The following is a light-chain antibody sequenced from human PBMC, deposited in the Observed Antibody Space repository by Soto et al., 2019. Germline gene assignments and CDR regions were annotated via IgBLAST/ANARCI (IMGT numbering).Light chain of an antibody. CDR1: QSVSSSY. CDR3: QQDNNWPPIT. J-gene: IGKJ1*01. V-gene: IGKV3-15*01. Sequence: ENLVSKNEVTLALSPGERAALSCRASQSVSSSYLAWYQQKPGQAPRLLIYGASTRATGIPARFSGGGSGTEFTLTISSLQSEDFAVYYCQQDNNWPPITFGQGTKV. CDR2: GAS.